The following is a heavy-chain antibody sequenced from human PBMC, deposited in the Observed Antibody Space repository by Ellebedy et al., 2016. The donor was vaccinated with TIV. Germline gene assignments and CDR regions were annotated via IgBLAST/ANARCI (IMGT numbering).Heavy chain of an antibody. CDR1: GGTFSSYA. Sequence: SVKVSCXASGGTFSSYAISWVRQAPGQGLEWMGGIIPIFGTANYAQKFQGRVTITADKSTSTAYMELSSLRSEDTAVYYCARRYGSGSYYYYYGMDVWGQGTTVTVSS. J-gene: IGHJ6*02. CDR3: ARRYGSGSYYYYYGMDV. D-gene: IGHD3-10*01. CDR2: IIPIFGTA. V-gene: IGHV1-69*06.